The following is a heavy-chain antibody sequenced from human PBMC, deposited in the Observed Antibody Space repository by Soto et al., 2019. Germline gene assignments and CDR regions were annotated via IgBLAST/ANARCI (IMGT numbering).Heavy chain of an antibody. J-gene: IGHJ4*02. CDR1: GFSFSTCA. Sequence: EVQLLESGGGLVQPGGSVRLSCAASGFSFSTCAVSWVRQALGKGLEWVSSNSASGDITHYAESVRGRFTISRDNSRNTLHLQMSSLTAEDTAIYSCAAQATGYFVPFDFWGRGTLVTVSS. CDR2: NSASGDIT. D-gene: IGHD3-22*01. CDR3: AAQATGYFVPFDF. V-gene: IGHV3-23*01.